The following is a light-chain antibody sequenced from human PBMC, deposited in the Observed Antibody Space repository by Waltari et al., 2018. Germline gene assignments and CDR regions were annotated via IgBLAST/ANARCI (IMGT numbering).Light chain of an antibody. V-gene: IGLV6-57*03. CDR3: HSYDVSHWV. CDR1: SGSIASNY. Sequence: NFMLTQPHSVSESPGKTVTISCTRSSGSIASNYVQWYQQRPGSAPTTVIYEDKQRPSGVPDRFSGSIDSSSNSASLTISGLKTEDEADYYCHSYDVSHWVFGGGTKLTVL. CDR2: EDK. J-gene: IGLJ3*02.